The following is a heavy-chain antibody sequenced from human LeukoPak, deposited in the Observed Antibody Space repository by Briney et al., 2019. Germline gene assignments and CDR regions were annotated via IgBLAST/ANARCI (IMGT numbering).Heavy chain of an antibody. V-gene: IGHV4-34*01. CDR3: ARGLPYSSSWYPLDY. D-gene: IGHD6-13*01. CDR2: INHSGST. J-gene: IGHJ4*02. Sequence: SETLSLTCAVYGGSFSGYYWSWIRQPPGKGLEWIGEINHSGSTNYNPSLKSRVTISVDTSKNQFSLKLSSVTAADTAVYYCARGLPYSSSWYPLDYWGQGTLVTVSS. CDR1: GGSFSGYY.